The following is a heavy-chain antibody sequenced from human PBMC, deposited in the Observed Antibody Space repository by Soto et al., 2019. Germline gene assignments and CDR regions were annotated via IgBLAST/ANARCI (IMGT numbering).Heavy chain of an antibody. CDR1: RFTLSSYT. D-gene: IGHD1-26*01. Sequence: GGSLRLSCAASRFTLSSYTMNWVRRPPGKGPEWVAGLSGSGGSTWYSESVRGRFTISRDISKNTLYLQLSSLRAEDTAVYYCAKALESVGVTTPFDYWGPGTLVTVSS. CDR3: AKALESVGVTTPFDY. CDR2: LSGSGGST. J-gene: IGHJ4*02. V-gene: IGHV3-23*01.